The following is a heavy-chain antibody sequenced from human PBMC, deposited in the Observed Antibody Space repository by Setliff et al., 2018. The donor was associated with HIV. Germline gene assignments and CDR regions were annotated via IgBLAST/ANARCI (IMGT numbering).Heavy chain of an antibody. D-gene: IGHD3-9*01. Sequence: ASVKVSCKTSGDTFTSYDINWVRQAAGHGLEWMGWMTPYSGNTGYAQKFQDRVTITTDESTSTAYMELSSLKSEDTAVYYCARGFEVESSGWFDPWGQGTLVTVSS. CDR1: GDTFTSYD. V-gene: IGHV1-8*03. CDR2: MTPYSGNT. CDR3: ARGFEVESSGWFDP. J-gene: IGHJ5*02.